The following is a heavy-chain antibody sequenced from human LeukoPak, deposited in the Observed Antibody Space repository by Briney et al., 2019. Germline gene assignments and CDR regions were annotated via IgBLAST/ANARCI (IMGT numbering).Heavy chain of an antibody. V-gene: IGHV1-69*04. Sequence: SVKVSCKASGGTFSSYAISWVRQAPGQELEWMGRIIPILGIANYAQKFQGRVTITADKSTSTAYMELSSLRSEDTAVYYRAPSRYSYGLFDYWGQGTLVTVSS. J-gene: IGHJ4*02. CDR1: GGTFSSYA. D-gene: IGHD5-18*01. CDR3: APSRYSYGLFDY. CDR2: IIPILGIA.